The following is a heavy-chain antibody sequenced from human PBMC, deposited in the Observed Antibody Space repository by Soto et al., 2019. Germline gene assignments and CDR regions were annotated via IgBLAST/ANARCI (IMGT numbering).Heavy chain of an antibody. CDR2: INPNSGGT. CDR1: GYTFTGYY. D-gene: IGHD3-10*01. V-gene: IGHV1-2*04. J-gene: IGHJ6*02. CDR3: ARAGGSGKYYYYGMDV. Sequence: GASVKVSCKASGYTFTGYYMHWVRQAPGQGLEWMGWINPNSGGTNYAQKYQGWVTMTRDTSISTAYMELSRLSFDDTAVYYCARAGGSGKYYYYGMDVWGQGTTVTVSS.